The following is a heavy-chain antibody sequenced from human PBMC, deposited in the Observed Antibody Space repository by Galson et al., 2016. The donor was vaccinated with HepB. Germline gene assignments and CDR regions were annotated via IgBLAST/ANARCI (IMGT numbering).Heavy chain of an antibody. J-gene: IGHJ4*02. Sequence: SLRLSCAVSGFSVAHDYMSWVRQAPGKGLEWVSLIYRGGDTYNADSVKGRFTISRDNSKSMVYLQMNSLRAEDTAIYYCATKVSSAKSYGWLDSWGLGTLVTVSS. D-gene: IGHD5-18*01. CDR1: GFSVAHDY. V-gene: IGHV3-53*01. CDR3: ATKVSSAKSYGWLDS. CDR2: IYRGGDT.